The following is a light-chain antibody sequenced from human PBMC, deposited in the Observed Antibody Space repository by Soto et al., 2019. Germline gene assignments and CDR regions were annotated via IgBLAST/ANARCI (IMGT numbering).Light chain of an antibody. CDR1: QNVSSN. J-gene: IGKJ1*01. CDR3: QQYNNWPQT. V-gene: IGKV3-15*01. Sequence: EIVMTQSPATLSVSPGERATLSYRASQNVSSNLAWYQQKPGQAPRLLIYGASTRATGIPARFSGSGSGTEFTLTISSLQSEDFAVYYCQQYNNWPQTFGQGTKVEIK. CDR2: GAS.